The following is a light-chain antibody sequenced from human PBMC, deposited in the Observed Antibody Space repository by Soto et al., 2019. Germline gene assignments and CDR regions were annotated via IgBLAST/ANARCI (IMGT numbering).Light chain of an antibody. Sequence: DIVMTQSPDSLAVSLGERATINCKSTQSVLHSSNNKNYLAWYQQKPGQPPKLLIYWASTRASGVPDRFSGSGSGTDFTLTISSLQAEDVAVYYCQQYYGTPPITFGQGTRLEIK. CDR3: QQYYGTPPIT. V-gene: IGKV4-1*01. CDR2: WAS. J-gene: IGKJ5*01. CDR1: QSVLHSSNNKNY.